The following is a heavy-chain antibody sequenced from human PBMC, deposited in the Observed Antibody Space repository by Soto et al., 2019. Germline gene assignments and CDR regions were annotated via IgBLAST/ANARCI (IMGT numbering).Heavy chain of an antibody. V-gene: IGHV3-23*01. CDR2: ISGSDGGT. CDR1: GFTFSSYA. J-gene: IGHJ4*02. Sequence: GGSLRLSCAASGFTFSSYAMSWVRQAPGKGLEWVSAISGSDGGTYYADSVKGRFTISRDNSKNTLFLQMNSLRAEDTAVYYCAKENLASRSSLATFDSWGQGTLVTVSS. D-gene: IGHD6-6*01. CDR3: AKENLASRSSLATFDS.